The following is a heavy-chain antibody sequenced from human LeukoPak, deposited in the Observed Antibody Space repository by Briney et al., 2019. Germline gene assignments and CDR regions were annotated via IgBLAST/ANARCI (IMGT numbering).Heavy chain of an antibody. CDR2: IYPSGST. V-gene: IGHV4-4*02. CDR1: GGSISSSNW. Sequence: SGTLSLTCVVSGGSISSSNWWAGVRQPPGKGLEWIGEIYPSGSTNYNPSLKSRVTVSVDKSKNQFSLRLTSVTAADTAVYYCASDQGGGRHARVAFDIWGQGTMVTVSS. D-gene: IGHD1-26*01. CDR3: ASDQGGGRHARVAFDI. J-gene: IGHJ3*02.